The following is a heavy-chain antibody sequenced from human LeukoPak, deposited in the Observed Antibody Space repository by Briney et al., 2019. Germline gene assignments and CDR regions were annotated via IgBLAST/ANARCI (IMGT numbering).Heavy chain of an antibody. CDR1: GFTFSSYG. J-gene: IGHJ5*02. CDR3: AREYDSSWPS. V-gene: IGHV3-30*03. D-gene: IGHD3-22*01. CDR2: ISYDGSNK. Sequence: GGSLRLSCAASGFTFSSYGMHWVRQAPGKGLEWVAVISYDGSNKYYADSVKGRFTISRDNSKNTLFVQMNSLRAEDTAIYYCAREYDSSWPSWGPGTLVTVSS.